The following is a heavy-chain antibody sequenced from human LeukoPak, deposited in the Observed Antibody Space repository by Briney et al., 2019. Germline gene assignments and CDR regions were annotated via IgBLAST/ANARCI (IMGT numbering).Heavy chain of an antibody. Sequence: GGSLRLSCAASGFTFSSYGMHWVRQAPGKGLEWVAFIRYDGSNKYYADSVKGRFTISRDNSKNTLYLQMNSLRAEDTAVYYCARGERAWSAFDIWGQGTMVTVSS. V-gene: IGHV3-30*02. CDR2: IRYDGSNK. J-gene: IGHJ3*02. CDR1: GFTFSSYG. D-gene: IGHD1-1*01. CDR3: ARGERAWSAFDI.